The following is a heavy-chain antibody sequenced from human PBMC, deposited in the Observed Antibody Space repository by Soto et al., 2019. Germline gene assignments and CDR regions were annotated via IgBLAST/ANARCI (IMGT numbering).Heavy chain of an antibody. CDR1: GFTFSNYG. V-gene: IGHV3-30*18. CDR3: AKARVRIVGANSFDY. D-gene: IGHD1-26*01. Sequence: GGSLRLSCVGSGFTFSNYGMHWVRQPPGKGLEWVALISDDGDKRYYADSVRGRLIISRDNSKDTLYPQMNSLGPDDTAVYFCAKARVRIVGANSFDYWGQGTPVTVSS. CDR2: ISDDGDKR. J-gene: IGHJ4*02.